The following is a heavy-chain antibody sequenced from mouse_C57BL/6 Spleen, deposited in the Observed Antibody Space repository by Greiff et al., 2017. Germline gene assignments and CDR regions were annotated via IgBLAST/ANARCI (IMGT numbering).Heavy chain of an antibody. J-gene: IGHJ2*01. CDR2: INPNNGGT. CDR3: ARSGLRGSDY. CDR1: GYTFTDYY. Sequence: VQLQQSGPELVKPGASVKISCKASGYTFTDYYMNWVKQSHGKSLEWIGDINPNNGGTSYNQKFKGKATLTVDKSSSTAYMELRSLTSEDSAVYYCARSGLRGSDYWGQGTTLTVSS. D-gene: IGHD1-1*01. V-gene: IGHV1-26*01.